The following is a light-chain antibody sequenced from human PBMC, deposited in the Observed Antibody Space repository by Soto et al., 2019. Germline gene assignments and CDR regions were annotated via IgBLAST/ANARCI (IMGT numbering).Light chain of an antibody. V-gene: IGLV1-40*01. J-gene: IGLJ3*02. CDR1: SSNIGATYD. CDR3: PSYDSSLSARV. CDR2: GNF. Sequence: QSVLTQPPSVSGAPGQRVTISCTGSSSNIGATYDVNWYQQLPGTAPKLLIYGNFNRPSGVPDRFSGSKSGTSASLAITGLQAEDEADDYCPSYDSSLSARVFGGGTKLTVL.